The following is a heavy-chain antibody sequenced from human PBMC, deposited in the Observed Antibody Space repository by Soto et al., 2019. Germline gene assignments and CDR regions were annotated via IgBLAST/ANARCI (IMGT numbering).Heavy chain of an antibody. J-gene: IGHJ4*02. D-gene: IGHD3-22*01. V-gene: IGHV4-34*01. CDR3: ARHYYDSTGYYRSPLGD. Sequence: VQLQQWGAGLLKPSETLSLTCEVSGGSFGGYYWSWIRQPPGKGLEWIGEINHVATTNYNPSLKSRVTISLDMSKNQFSLKLTSVTAAGTAVYYCARHYYDSTGYYRSPLGDWGQGTLVTVSS. CDR2: INHVATT. CDR1: GGSFGGYY.